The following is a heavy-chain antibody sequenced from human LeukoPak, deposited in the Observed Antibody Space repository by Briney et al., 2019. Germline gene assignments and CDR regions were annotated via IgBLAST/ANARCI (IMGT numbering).Heavy chain of an antibody. Sequence: GGSLRLSCAASGFSFSSYWMHWVRQAPGKGLVWVARIQYDGSTTNYADSVKGRFTISRDNAKNSLYLQMNSLRAEDTAVYYCARVADKYYYYMDVWGKGTTVTVSS. D-gene: IGHD6-19*01. V-gene: IGHV3-74*01. CDR2: IQYDGSTT. CDR1: GFSFSSYW. J-gene: IGHJ6*03. CDR3: ARVADKYYYYMDV.